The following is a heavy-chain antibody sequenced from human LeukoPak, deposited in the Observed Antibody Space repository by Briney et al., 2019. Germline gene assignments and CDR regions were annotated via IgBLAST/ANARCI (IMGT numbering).Heavy chain of an antibody. V-gene: IGHV3-48*01. CDR2: ISSSSSTI. Sequence: PGGSLRLSCAASGFTFSSYSMNWVRQAPGKGLEWVSYISSSSSTIYYADSVKGRFTISRDNAKNSLYLQMNSLRAEDTAVYYCAKYGSGFYYYYYMDVWGKGTTVTVSS. CDR1: GFTFSSYS. D-gene: IGHD3-10*01. CDR3: AKYGSGFYYYYYMDV. J-gene: IGHJ6*03.